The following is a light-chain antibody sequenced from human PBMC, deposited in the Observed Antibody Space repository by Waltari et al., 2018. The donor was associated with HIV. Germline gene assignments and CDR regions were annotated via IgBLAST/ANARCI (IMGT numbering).Light chain of an antibody. Sequence: EIVMTQSPATLSVSPGEGATLSCRDSQRVNIKLSWYQQKFGQAPRLLIYGASTRATGIPARFSGSGSGTEFTLTISSLQSEDFALYYCHQYNSWPETFGQGTKVEIK. V-gene: IGKV3-15*01. CDR2: GAS. CDR1: QRVNIK. J-gene: IGKJ1*01. CDR3: HQYNSWPET.